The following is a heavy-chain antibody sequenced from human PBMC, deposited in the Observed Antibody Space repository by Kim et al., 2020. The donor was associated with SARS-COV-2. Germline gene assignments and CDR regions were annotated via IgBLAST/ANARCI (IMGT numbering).Heavy chain of an antibody. Sequence: SVKVSCKASGGTFSSYAISWVRQAPGQGLEWMGGIIPIFGTANYAQKFQGRVTITADESTSTAYMELSSLRSEDTAVYYCARDFGWGVPAAFHVGWFDPWGQGTLVTVSS. D-gene: IGHD2-2*01. CDR2: IIPIFGTA. V-gene: IGHV1-69*13. CDR3: ARDFGWGVPAAFHVGWFDP. CDR1: GGTFSSYA. J-gene: IGHJ5*02.